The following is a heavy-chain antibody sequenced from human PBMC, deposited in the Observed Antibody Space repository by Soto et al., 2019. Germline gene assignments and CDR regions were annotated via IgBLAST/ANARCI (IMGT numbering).Heavy chain of an antibody. CDR3: ARGYLFNSSAYYYGMDV. J-gene: IGHJ6*02. D-gene: IGHD6-19*01. Sequence: SETLSLTCTVSGGSISSSSYYWGWIRQPPGKGLEWIGSIYYSGSTYYNPSLKSRVTISVDTSKNQFSLKLSSVTAADTAVYYCARGYLFNSSAYYYGMDVWGQGTTVTVSS. CDR2: IYYSGST. CDR1: GGSISSSSYY. V-gene: IGHV4-39*01.